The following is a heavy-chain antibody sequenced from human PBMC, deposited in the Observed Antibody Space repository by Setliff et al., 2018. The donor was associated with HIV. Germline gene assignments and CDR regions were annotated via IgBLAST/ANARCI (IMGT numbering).Heavy chain of an antibody. D-gene: IGHD6-19*01. CDR1: GGSFSGYY. CDR3: ARGGVGVAGSYWYFDL. J-gene: IGHJ2*01. Sequence: SETLSLTCAVYGGSFSGYYWSWIRQPPGKGLEWIGEINPSGSTNYNPSLKSRVTISLDTSKNQFSLRLRSVTSADTAVYYCARGGVGVAGSYWYFDLWGRGTLVTVSS. CDR2: INPSGST. V-gene: IGHV4-34*01.